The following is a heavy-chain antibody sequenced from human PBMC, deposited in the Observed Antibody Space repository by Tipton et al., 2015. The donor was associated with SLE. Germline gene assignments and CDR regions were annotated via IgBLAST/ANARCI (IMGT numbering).Heavy chain of an antibody. J-gene: IGHJ3*02. V-gene: IGHV4-4*07. CDR3: ARCAVPAVMGAFDT. Sequence: TLSLTCTVSGGHICTFYWNWIRQSAGKGLEWLGRIYSSGSTIYNPSLNSRVTMSRDTSRNEFSLRLTSMTAADTAVYYCARCAVPAVMGAFDTWGQGTMVTVS. D-gene: IGHD2-2*01. CDR2: IYSSGST. CDR1: GGHICTFY.